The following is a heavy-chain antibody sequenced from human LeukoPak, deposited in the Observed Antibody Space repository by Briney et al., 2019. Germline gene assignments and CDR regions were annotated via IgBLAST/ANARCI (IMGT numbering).Heavy chain of an antibody. V-gene: IGHV4-59*01. CDR1: GGSIRSYY. D-gene: IGHD6-13*01. J-gene: IGHJ3*02. CDR2: IYYSGST. Sequence: SETLSLTCTVSGGSIRSYYWSWIRQPPGKGLEWIGYIYYSGSTNYNPPLKSRVTMSVDTSKNQFSLKLSSVTAADTAVYYCARYQTPIAAAGSRYAFDIWGQGTMVTVSS. CDR3: ARYQTPIAAAGSRYAFDI.